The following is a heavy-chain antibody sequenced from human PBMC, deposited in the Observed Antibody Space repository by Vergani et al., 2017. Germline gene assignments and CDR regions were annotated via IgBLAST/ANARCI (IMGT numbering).Heavy chain of an antibody. D-gene: IGHD3-10*01. CDR3: ARDNXYYGSGSPGGDCDSGTMEGNWFDP. J-gene: IGHJ5*02. Sequence: VQLVESGGGVVQPGRSLRLSCAASGFTFSSYAMHWVRQAPGKGLEWVSVIYSGGITYYAASVKGRFTISRHNSKNTLYRQMNSLRAEDTAVYYCARDNXYYGSGSPGGDCDSGTMEGNWFDPWGQGTLVTVSS. CDR1: GFTFSSYA. V-gene: IGHV3-53*04. CDR2: IYSGGIT.